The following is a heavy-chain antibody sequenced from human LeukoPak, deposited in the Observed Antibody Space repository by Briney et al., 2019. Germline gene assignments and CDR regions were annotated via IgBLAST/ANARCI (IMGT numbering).Heavy chain of an antibody. Sequence: GGSLRLSCAASGFTFSNYGIHWVRQAPGKGLEWVAFIRNDGSNECYADSVKGRFTISRDNAKNSLYLQMNSLRAEDTAVYYCAELGISMIGGVWGKGTTVTISS. J-gene: IGHJ6*04. D-gene: IGHD3-10*02. V-gene: IGHV3-30*02. CDR1: GFTFSNYG. CDR3: AELGISMIGGV. CDR2: IRNDGSNE.